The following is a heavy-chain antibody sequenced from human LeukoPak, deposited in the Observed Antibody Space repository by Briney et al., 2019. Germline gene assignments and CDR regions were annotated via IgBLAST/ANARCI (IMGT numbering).Heavy chain of an antibody. CDR1: GGSFSGYN. D-gene: IGHD6-6*01. CDR3: ARGEYFGFVMDV. CDR2: MYYSGAT. V-gene: IGHV4-34*01. J-gene: IGHJ6*03. Sequence: TSETLSLTCAVYGGSFSGYNWSWIRQPPGKGLEWIASMYYSGATYYNPSLKSRVTISVDTSKNHLSLKLSSVTAADTAVYSCARGEYFGFVMDVWGRGTTVTVSS.